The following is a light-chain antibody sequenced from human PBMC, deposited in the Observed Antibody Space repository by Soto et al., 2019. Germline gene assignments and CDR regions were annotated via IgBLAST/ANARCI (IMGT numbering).Light chain of an antibody. CDR2: GAS. J-gene: IGKJ5*01. Sequence: EIVLTQSPGTLSLSPGERATLSCRASRSVSSSYLAWYQQKPGQAPRLLIYGASSRATGIPDRFSGSGSGTDFTLTISRLEPEDIAVYYCQQYGSVHPISFGQGTRLEIK. CDR3: QQYGSVHPIS. CDR1: RSVSSSY. V-gene: IGKV3-20*01.